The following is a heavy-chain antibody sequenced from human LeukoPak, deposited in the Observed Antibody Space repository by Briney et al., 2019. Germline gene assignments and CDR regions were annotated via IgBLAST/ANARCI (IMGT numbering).Heavy chain of an antibody. CDR3: AKSGGGLENADYYYYYYMDV. CDR1: GFTFSTYG. D-gene: IGHD3-10*01. J-gene: IGHJ6*03. V-gene: IGHV3-23*01. CDR2: ISRSGDRT. Sequence: PGGSLRLSCAASGFTFSTYGMNWVRQAPGKGLEWVSGISRSGDRTHYADSVKGRFTVSRDNSKSTLYLQMTSLRGDDTAVYYCAKSGGGLENADYYYYYYMDVWGKGTTVTVSS.